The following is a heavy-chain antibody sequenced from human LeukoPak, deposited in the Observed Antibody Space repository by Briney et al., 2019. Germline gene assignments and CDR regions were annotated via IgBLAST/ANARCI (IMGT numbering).Heavy chain of an antibody. D-gene: IGHD4-17*01. CDR1: GGSFSGYY. CDR3: ARTTVTTGWFGP. J-gene: IGHJ5*02. CDR2: INHSGST. V-gene: IGHV4-34*01. Sequence: TSETLSLTCAVYGGSFSGYYWSWIRQPPGKGLEWIGEINHSGSTNYNPSLKSRVTISVDTSKNQFSLKLSSVTAADTAVYYCARTTVTTGWFGPWGQGTLVTVSS.